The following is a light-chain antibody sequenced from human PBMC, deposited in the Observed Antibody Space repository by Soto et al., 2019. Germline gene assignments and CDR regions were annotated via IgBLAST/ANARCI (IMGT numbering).Light chain of an antibody. CDR3: SSWDDSLNGFVV. CDR2: SNN. Sequence: QSALTQPPSASGTPGQRVTIPCSGSSANIGRNIVNWYQHLPGTAPQLLIYSNNQRPSGVPDRFSGSRSGSSASLAISGLQSEDEADYYCSSWDDSLNGFVVFGGGTKLTVL. CDR1: SANIGRNI. V-gene: IGLV1-44*01. J-gene: IGLJ2*01.